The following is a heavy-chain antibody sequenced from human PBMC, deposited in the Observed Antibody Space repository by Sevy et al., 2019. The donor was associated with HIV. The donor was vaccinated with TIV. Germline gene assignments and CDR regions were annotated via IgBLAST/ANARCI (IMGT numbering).Heavy chain of an antibody. J-gene: IGHJ4*02. D-gene: IGHD2-21*02. CDR2: ISYDGSKK. CDR3: ARVGVSYCTDDCYHRFDY. CDR1: GFTFSSYA. V-gene: IGHV3-30*09. Sequence: GGSLRLSCAASGFTFSSYALLWVRQAPGKGLEWVSLISYDGSKKYYSDSVKGRFAISRDESKTTLFLQMNSLRSEDTAIYHCARVGVSYCTDDCYHRFDYWGRGTLVTVSS.